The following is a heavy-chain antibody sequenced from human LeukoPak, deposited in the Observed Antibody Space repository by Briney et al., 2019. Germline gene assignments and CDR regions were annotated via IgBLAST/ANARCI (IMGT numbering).Heavy chain of an antibody. D-gene: IGHD4-17*01. J-gene: IGHJ6*03. CDR3: AATTVTTWYYYMDV. CDR1: GYTFTSYD. V-gene: IGHV1-8*03. CDR2: MNPNSGNT. Sequence: ASVKVSCKASGYTFTSYDINWVRQATGQGLEWMGWMNPNSGNTGYAQKFQGRVTITRNTSISTAYMELSRLRSDDTAVYYCAATTVTTWYYYMDVWGKGTTVTISS.